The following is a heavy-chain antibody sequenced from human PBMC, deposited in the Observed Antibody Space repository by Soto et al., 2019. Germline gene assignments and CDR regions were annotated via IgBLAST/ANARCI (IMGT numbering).Heavy chain of an antibody. D-gene: IGHD2-8*01. V-gene: IGHV3-21*01. J-gene: IGHJ4*02. CDR1: GFTFSSYS. CDR2: ISSSSSYI. CDR3: ATDAPSEKGY. Sequence: EVQLVESGGGLVKPGGSLRLSCAASGFTFSSYSMNWVRQAPGKGLEWVSSISSSSSYIYYADSVKGRFTISRDNAKNSLYLQMNSLRAEDTAVYYCATDAPSEKGYCGQGTLVTVSS.